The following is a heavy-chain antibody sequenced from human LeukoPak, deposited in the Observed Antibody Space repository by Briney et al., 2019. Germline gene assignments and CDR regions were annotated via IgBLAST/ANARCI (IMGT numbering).Heavy chain of an antibody. CDR3: AGFFYDNSGDAFDI. D-gene: IGHD3-22*01. J-gene: IGHJ3*02. V-gene: IGHV1-69*13. CDR1: GGGFTFTSHA. Sequence: SVKVSCKASGGGFTFTSHAISWVRQAPGQGLEWMGELIPIYGSANYAQKFQGRVTITSDESTRTVYMELSSLRPEDSAVYYCAGFFYDNSGDAFDIWGQGTMVTVSS. CDR2: LIPIYGSA.